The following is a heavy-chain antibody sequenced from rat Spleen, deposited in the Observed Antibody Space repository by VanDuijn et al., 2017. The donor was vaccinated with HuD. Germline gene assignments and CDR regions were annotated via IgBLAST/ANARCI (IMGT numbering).Heavy chain of an antibody. CDR3: ARRHYGYTDYFDY. V-gene: IGHV5-29*01. CDR2: ISYGDSSGHSGT. Sequence: EVQLVESGGGLVQPGRSLKLSCAASGFTFSDYGVAWVRQAPTTGLGWVATISYGDSSGHSGTYYRDSVRGRFTISRDDAKSTLSLQMDSLRSEDTATYYCARRHYGYTDYFDYCGQGVMVTVSS. J-gene: IGHJ2*01. CDR1: GFTFSDYG. D-gene: IGHD1-9*01.